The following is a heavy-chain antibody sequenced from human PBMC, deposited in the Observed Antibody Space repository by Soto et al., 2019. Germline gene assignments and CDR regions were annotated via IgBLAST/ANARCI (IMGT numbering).Heavy chain of an antibody. V-gene: IGHV3-11*01. D-gene: IGHD2-8*01. Sequence: GGSLRLSCAASGFTFSDYYMSWIRQAPGKGLEWVSYISSSGSTIYYADSVKGRFTISRDNAKNSLYLQMNSLRAEDTAVYYCARPKKVWSYYYYYMDVWGKGTTVTVSS. J-gene: IGHJ6*03. CDR1: GFTFSDYY. CDR2: ISSSGSTI. CDR3: ARPKKVWSYYYYYMDV.